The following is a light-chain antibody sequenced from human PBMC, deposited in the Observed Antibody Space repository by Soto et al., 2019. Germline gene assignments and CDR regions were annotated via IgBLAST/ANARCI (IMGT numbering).Light chain of an antibody. CDR1: QSISRW. CDR2: EAS. Sequence: DIPMTQSPSTLSASVGDRVTITCRANQSISRWLAWYQQKPGKAPNLLIYEASTLESGVPSRFSGSGSGTEFTLTISSLQPGDFATYYCQQYNAYPLTFGGGSKVEIK. J-gene: IGKJ4*01. CDR3: QQYNAYPLT. V-gene: IGKV1-5*03.